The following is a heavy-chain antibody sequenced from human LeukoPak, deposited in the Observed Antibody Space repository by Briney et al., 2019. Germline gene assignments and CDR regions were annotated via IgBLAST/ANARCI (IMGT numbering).Heavy chain of an antibody. Sequence: PGGSLRLSCAASGFTFDDYAMQWVRQAPGKGLEGGSYISSSSSTIYYADSVKGRFSISRDNSKNTLYLQMNSLRAEDTSVYYCATDRNYYASNGYSRTHLFDYWGQGTLVTVSS. CDR3: ATDRNYYASNGYSRTHLFDY. CDR1: GFTFDDYA. V-gene: IGHV3-48*01. D-gene: IGHD3-22*01. CDR2: ISSSSSTI. J-gene: IGHJ4*02.